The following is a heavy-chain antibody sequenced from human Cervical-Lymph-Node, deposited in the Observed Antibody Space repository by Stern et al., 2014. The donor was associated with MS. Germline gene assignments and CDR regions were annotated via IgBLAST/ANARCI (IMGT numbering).Heavy chain of an antibody. Sequence: QVQLVQSGGGVVQPGRSLRLSCAASGFTFSAYAMHWVRQAPGEGLEWVSVISYDGANKYYADSVKGRFTISRDNSKNTLYLRMNSLRPDDTAVYYCARQMTHGPCDLWGRGTLVTVSS. CDR3: ARQMTHGPCDL. CDR1: GFTFSAYA. V-gene: IGHV3-30-3*01. CDR2: ISYDGANK. J-gene: IGHJ2*01. D-gene: IGHD2-21*02.